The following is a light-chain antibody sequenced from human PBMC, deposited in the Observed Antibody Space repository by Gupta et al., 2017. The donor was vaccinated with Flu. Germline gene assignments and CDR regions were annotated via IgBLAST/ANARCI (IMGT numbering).Light chain of an antibody. CDR1: SSNIGSNY. V-gene: IGLV1-47*01. CDR3: AAWDDSLSCDVV. CDR2: RNN. Sequence: QSVLTQPPSASGTPGQRVTISCSGSSSNIGSNYVYWYQQLPGTAPKLLIYRNNQRPSGVPDRFSGSKSGTSASLAISGLRSEDEADYYCAAWDDSLSCDVVFGGGTKLTVL. J-gene: IGLJ2*01.